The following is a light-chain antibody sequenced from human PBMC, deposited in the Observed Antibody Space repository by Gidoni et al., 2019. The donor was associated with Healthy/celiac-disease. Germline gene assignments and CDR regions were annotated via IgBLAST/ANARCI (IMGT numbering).Light chain of an antibody. Sequence: EIVMTQSPATMSVSPGERATRSCRASQSVSSNLAWYQQKPGQAPRLLIYGASTRATGIPARFSGSGSGTEFTLTISSLQSEEFAVYYCQQYNNWPTFGQGTRLEIK. CDR1: QSVSSN. J-gene: IGKJ5*01. CDR2: GAS. V-gene: IGKV3-15*01. CDR3: QQYNNWPT.